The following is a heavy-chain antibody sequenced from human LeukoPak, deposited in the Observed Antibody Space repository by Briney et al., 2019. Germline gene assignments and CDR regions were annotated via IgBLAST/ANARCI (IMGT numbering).Heavy chain of an antibody. J-gene: IGHJ4*02. V-gene: IGHV4-31*03. Sequence: PSQTLSLTCTVSGDSISTGGYYWSWIRQHPGGGLEWIGYIYFSGNTYYNPSLKSRVTISVDISKNHFSLKLTSVTAADTAVYFCARVNYYDSSGHSANFDYWGQGTLVTVSS. D-gene: IGHD3-22*01. CDR1: GDSISTGGYY. CDR3: ARVNYYDSSGHSANFDY. CDR2: IYFSGNT.